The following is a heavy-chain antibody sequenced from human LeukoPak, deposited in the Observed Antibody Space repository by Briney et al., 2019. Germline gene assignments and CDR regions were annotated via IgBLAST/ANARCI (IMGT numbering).Heavy chain of an antibody. V-gene: IGHV4-4*02. CDR2: IYYSGST. CDR3: ARRGGGYGLAGFDP. D-gene: IGHD3-22*01. Sequence: PSETLSLTCAVSGGSISSSNWWSWVRQPPGKGLEWIGYIYYSGSTYYNPSLKSRVTISVDTSKNQFSLKLSSVTAADTAVYYCARRGGGYGLAGFDPWGQGTLVTVSS. J-gene: IGHJ5*02. CDR1: GGSISSSNW.